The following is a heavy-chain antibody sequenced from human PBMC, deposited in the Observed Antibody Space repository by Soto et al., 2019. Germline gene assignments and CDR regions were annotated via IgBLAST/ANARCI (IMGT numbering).Heavy chain of an antibody. CDR1: GYTFTSYG. Sequence: EASVKVSCKASGYTFTSYGISWVRQAPGQGLEWMGWISAYNGNTNYAQKLQGRVTMTTDTSTSTAYMELRSLRSDDTAVYYCAYTIYQLQYYYYYYGMDVWGQGTTVTVSS. CDR3: AYTIYQLQYYYYYYGMDV. D-gene: IGHD2-2*01. CDR2: ISAYNGNT. V-gene: IGHV1-18*01. J-gene: IGHJ6*02.